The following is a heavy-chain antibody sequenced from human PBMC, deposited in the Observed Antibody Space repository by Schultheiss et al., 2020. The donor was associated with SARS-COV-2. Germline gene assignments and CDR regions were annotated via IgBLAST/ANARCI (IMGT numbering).Heavy chain of an antibody. V-gene: IGHV3-21*01. J-gene: IGHJ4*02. CDR2: ISSADNYI. CDR3: AKDRGSTVTFIDY. CDR1: GFTFSSYW. Sequence: GGSLRLSCAASGFTFSSYWMSWVRQAPGKRLEWVSSISSADNYIYYADSVKGRFTISRDNAKNTLYLQMNSLRAEDTAVYYCAKDRGSTVTFIDYWGQGTLVTVSS. D-gene: IGHD4-17*01.